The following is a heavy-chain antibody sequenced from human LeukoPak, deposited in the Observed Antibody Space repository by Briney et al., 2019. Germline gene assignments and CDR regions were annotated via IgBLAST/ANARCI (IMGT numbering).Heavy chain of an antibody. J-gene: IGHJ5*02. CDR3: ARVRYDFWSGYYH. V-gene: IGHV3-7*01. CDR2: INQDGSET. CDR1: GFAFSGYW. D-gene: IGHD3-3*01. Sequence: GGSLRLSCAASGFAFSGYWMSWVRQAPGKGLEWVANINQDGSETYYVDSVKGRFTISRDNTKNSLYLQMNSLRAEDTAVYYCARVRYDFWSGYYHWGQGTLVTVSS.